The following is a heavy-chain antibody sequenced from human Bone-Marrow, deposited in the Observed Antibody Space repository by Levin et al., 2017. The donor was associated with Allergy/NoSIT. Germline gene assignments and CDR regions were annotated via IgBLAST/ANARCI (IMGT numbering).Heavy chain of an antibody. D-gene: IGHD5-24*01. CDR1: GDSLSSYY. J-gene: IGHJ4*02. Sequence: SETLSLTCTVSGDSLSSYYWSWIRQPPGKRLEWIAYISYSGSTNYNPSLKSRVTLSVDTSKNHFSLNLTSVTAADTAVYYGARSLRRENFDYWGQGILVTVSS. V-gene: IGHV4-59*01. CDR2: ISYSGST. CDR3: ARSLRRENFDY.